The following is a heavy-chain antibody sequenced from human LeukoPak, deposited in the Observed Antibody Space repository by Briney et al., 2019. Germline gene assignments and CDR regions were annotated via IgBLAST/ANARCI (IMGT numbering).Heavy chain of an antibody. V-gene: IGHV2-5*01. D-gene: IGHD2-15*01. J-gene: IGHJ4*02. CDR3: VHKGGCSRGSCYAN. CDR2: IYWNDDN. CDR1: GFSLSTRGVG. Sequence: SGPTLVQPPQTLTLTCTFSGFSLSTRGVGVGWIRQPPGKALEWLALIYWNDDNRYSPSLKSRLTITKDTSNNQVVLTMTNMDPVDTATYYCVHKGGCSRGSCYANWGQGTLVTASS.